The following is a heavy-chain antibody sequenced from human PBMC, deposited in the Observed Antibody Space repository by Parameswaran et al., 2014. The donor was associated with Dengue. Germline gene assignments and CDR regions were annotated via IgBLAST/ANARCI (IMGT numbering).Heavy chain of an antibody. V-gene: IGHV1-46*01. CDR3: VRRYSSGSFDH. D-gene: IGHD6-19*01. CDR2: INPSDGST. Sequence: WVRQAPGQGLEWMGIINPSDGSTTYAQKFQGRVTMTRDTSTSTVYMELSGLTSEDTAMYYCVRRYSSGSFDHWGQGTLVTVSS. J-gene: IGHJ4*02.